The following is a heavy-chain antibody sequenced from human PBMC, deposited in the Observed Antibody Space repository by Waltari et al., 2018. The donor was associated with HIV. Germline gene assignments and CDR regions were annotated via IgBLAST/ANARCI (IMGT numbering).Heavy chain of an antibody. V-gene: IGHV3-23*01. CDR1: GITFSNHA. CDR3: VKDPTAITRGYFDR. Sequence: EEQLLESGGGLGQPGGSLRLSCVASGITFSNHAMTWLRQIPGKGLEWVAGITRAGSIAHHADSVQGRFIRSRDKAKRTLFLQMTNLRVEDTAVYYCVKDPTAITRGYFDRWGRGTLVTGSS. D-gene: IGHD1-20*01. J-gene: IGHJ2*01. CDR2: ITRAGSIA.